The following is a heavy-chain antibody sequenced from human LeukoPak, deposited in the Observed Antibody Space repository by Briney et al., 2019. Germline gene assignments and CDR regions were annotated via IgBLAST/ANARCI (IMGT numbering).Heavy chain of an antibody. V-gene: IGHV1-69*13. CDR2: IIPIFGTA. J-gene: IGHJ6*02. CDR3: AISNYGPYYYYGMDV. CDR1: GGTFSSYA. D-gene: IGHD4-11*01. Sequence: SVKVSCKASGGTFSSYAISWVRQAPGQGPEWMGGIIPIFGTANYAQKFQGRVTITADESTSTAYMELSSLRSEGTAVYYCAISNYGPYYYYGMDVWGQGTTVTVSS.